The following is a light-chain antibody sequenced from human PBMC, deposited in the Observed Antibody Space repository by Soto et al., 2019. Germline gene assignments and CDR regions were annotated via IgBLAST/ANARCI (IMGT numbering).Light chain of an antibody. CDR2: GAS. Sequence: EIVLTQSPGTLSLSPGERATLSCRASQSVSSSYLAWYQQKPGQAPRLLIYGASSRATGTPDRFSGSGSGTDFTLTISRLEPEDFAVYYCQQYGSSPRNTFGQGTKVEIK. CDR1: QSVSSSY. CDR3: QQYGSSPRNT. J-gene: IGKJ1*01. V-gene: IGKV3-20*01.